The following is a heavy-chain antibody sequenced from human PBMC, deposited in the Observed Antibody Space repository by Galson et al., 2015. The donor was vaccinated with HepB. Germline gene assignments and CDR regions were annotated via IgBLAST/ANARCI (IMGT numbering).Heavy chain of an antibody. D-gene: IGHD6-19*01. V-gene: IGHV3-43*01. Sequence: SLRLSCAASGFTFDDYTMHWVRQAPGKGLEWVSLISWGGGSTYYADSVKGRFTISRDNSKNSLYLQMNSLRTEDTALYYCAKDIGPITYSSGKDGFDYWGQVTLVTVSS. CDR1: GFTFDDYT. J-gene: IGHJ4*02. CDR3: AKDIGPITYSSGKDGFDY. CDR2: ISWGGGST.